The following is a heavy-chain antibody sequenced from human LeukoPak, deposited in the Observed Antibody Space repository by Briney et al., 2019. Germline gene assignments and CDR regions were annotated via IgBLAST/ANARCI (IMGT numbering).Heavy chain of an antibody. CDR2: IYYSGST. J-gene: IGHJ4*02. Sequence: SQTLSLTCTVSGGSISSGGYYWSWIRQHPGKGLEWIGYIYYSGSTYYNPSLKSRVTISVDTSKNQFSLKLSSVPAADTAVYYCARYGSGSYYVNYFDYWGQGTLVTVSS. CDR1: GGSISSGGYY. CDR3: ARYGSGSYYVNYFDY. V-gene: IGHV4-31*03. D-gene: IGHD3-10*01.